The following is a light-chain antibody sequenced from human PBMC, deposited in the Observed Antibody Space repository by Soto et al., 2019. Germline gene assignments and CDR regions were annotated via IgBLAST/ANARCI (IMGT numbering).Light chain of an antibody. CDR1: QSVSSSC. Sequence: EIVLTQSPGTLSLSPGERATLSCRASQSVSSSCLAWYQQKPGQAPRLLIYGASSRATGIPDRFSGSGSGTDCTLTISRLEPEDFAVYYCQQYGSSPPNTFGQGTKLEIK. CDR3: QQYGSSPPNT. J-gene: IGKJ2*01. V-gene: IGKV3-20*01. CDR2: GAS.